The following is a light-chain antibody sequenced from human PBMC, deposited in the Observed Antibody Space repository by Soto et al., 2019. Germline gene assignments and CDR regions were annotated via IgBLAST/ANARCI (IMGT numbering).Light chain of an antibody. CDR2: AAS. Sequence: DIQLTQSPSLLSASVGDRVTITCRASQTISKFLSWYQQKPGKAPKLLIYAASTLQDGVPSRFSGNGSGTEFTLTISSLQPEDFATYYCQLINSFFGGGTRVEI. J-gene: IGKJ4*01. CDR3: QLINSF. V-gene: IGKV1-9*01. CDR1: QTISKF.